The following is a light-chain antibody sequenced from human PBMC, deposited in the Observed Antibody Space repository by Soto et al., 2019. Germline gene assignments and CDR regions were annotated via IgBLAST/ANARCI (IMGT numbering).Light chain of an antibody. CDR1: QSISSW. V-gene: IGKV1-5*01. Sequence: DIQMPQSPSTLSASVGDIVTITCRASQSISSWLAWYQQKPGKAPKLLIYDASSLESGVPSRFSGSGSGTEFTLTISSLQPDDFATYYCQQYNSYWTFGQGTKVDI. CDR2: DAS. J-gene: IGKJ1*01. CDR3: QQYNSYWT.